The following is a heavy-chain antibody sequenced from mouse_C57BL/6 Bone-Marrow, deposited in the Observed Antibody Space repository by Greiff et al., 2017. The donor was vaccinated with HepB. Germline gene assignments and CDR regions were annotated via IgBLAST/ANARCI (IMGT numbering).Heavy chain of an antibody. CDR1: GYTFTNYW. CDR2: IYPGGGYT. V-gene: IGHV1-63*01. D-gene: IGHD2-3*01. J-gene: IGHJ3*01. Sequence: VKLQESGAELVRPGTSVKMSCKASGYTFTNYWIGWAKQRPGHGLEWIGDIYPGGGYTNYNAKFKGKATLTADKSSSTAYMQFSSLTSEDSAIYYCARSGDGYPLFAYWGQGTLVTVSA. CDR3: ARSGDGYPLFAY.